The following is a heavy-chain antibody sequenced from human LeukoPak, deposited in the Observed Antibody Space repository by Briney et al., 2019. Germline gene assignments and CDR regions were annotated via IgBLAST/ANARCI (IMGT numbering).Heavy chain of an antibody. CDR2: IKQDGSEK. CDR1: GFTFSSYW. D-gene: IGHD3-3*01. Sequence: GGSLRLSCAASGFTFSSYWMSWVRQAPGKGLEWVANIKQDGSEKYYVDSVKGRFTISRDNAKNSLYLQMNSLRAEDTAVYYCARDYWVAPYYDSWSGYSPPGAFDIWGQGTMVTVSS. J-gene: IGHJ3*02. CDR3: ARDYWVAPYYDSWSGYSPPGAFDI. V-gene: IGHV3-7*01.